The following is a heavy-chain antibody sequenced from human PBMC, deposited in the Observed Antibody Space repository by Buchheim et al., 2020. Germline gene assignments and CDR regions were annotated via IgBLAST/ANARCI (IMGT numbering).Heavy chain of an antibody. CDR3: VGYCSSTSCYVGDYYYYYGMDV. J-gene: IGHJ6*02. CDR2: ISYDGSNK. CDR1: GFTFSSYA. D-gene: IGHD2-2*03. V-gene: IGHV3-30-3*01. Sequence: QVQLVESGGGVVQPGRSLRLSCAASGFTFSSYAMLWVRQAPGKGLEWVAVISYDGSNKYYADSVKGRFTISRDNSKNTLYLQMNSLRAEDTAVYYCVGYCSSTSCYVGDYYYYYGMDVWGQGTT.